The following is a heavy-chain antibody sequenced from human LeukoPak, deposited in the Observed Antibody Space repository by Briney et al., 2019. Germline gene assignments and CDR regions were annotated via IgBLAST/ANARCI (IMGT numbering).Heavy chain of an antibody. D-gene: IGHD4/OR15-4a*01. J-gene: IGHJ4*02. CDR3: VRDLT. Sequence: GGSLRLSCSASGFSFSTSAMHWVRQAPGKGLQFVSAITSNWRSTYYADSVKGRFTISRDNSKNTLYLEMSSLRAEDTALYYCVRDLTWGQGTLVTVSS. CDR2: ITSNWRST. V-gene: IGHV3-64D*06. CDR1: GFSFSTSA.